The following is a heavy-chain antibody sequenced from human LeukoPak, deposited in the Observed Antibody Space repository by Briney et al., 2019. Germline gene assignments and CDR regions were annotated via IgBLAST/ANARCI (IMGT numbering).Heavy chain of an antibody. CDR3: ARPTPPAIAAAGILH. D-gene: IGHD6-13*01. CDR1: GGSISSSSYY. J-gene: IGHJ1*01. V-gene: IGHV4-39*01. CDR2: IYYSGST. Sequence: SETLSLTCTVSGGSISSSSYYWGWIRQPPGKGLEWIGSIYYSGSTYYNPPLKSRVTISVDTPKNQFSLKLSSVTAADTAVYYCARPTPPAIAAAGILHWGQGTLVTVSS.